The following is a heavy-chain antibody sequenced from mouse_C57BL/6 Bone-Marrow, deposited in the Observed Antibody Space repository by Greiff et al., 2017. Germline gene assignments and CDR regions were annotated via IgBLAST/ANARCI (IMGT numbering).Heavy chain of an antibody. J-gene: IGHJ3*01. V-gene: IGHV1-18*01. D-gene: IGHD2-4*01. Sequence: EVQLQESGPELVKPGASVKIPCKASGYTFTDYNMDWVKQSHGKSLEWIGDINPNNGGTIYNQKFKGKATLTVDKSSSTAYMELRSLTSEDTAVYYCARREDYDGRARAWFAYWGQGTLVTVSA. CDR3: ARREDYDGRARAWFAY. CDR2: INPNNGGT. CDR1: GYTFTDYN.